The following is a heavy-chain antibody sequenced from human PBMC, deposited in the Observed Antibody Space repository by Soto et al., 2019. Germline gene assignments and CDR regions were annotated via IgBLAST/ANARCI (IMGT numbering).Heavy chain of an antibody. Sequence: QVQLQQWGAGLLKPSETLSLTCAVYGGSFSGYYWSWIRQPPGKGLEWIGEINHSGSTNYNPSLKSRVIISVDTSKIQFSLKLSSVTAADTAVYYCARGRRGGDFWSVTSPGGNGFDYWDQGTLDTVSS. D-gene: IGHD3-3*01. CDR3: ARGRRGGDFWSVTSPGGNGFDY. J-gene: IGHJ4*02. V-gene: IGHV4-34*01. CDR2: INHSGST. CDR1: GGSFSGYY.